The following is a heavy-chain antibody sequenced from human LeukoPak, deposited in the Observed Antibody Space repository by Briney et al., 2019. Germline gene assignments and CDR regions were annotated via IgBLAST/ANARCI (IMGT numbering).Heavy chain of an antibody. CDR1: GYTFTGYY. Sequence: ASVKVSCKASGYTFTGYYMHWVRQAPGQGLEWMGRINPNSGGTNYAQKFQSRVTMTRDTSISTAYMELSRLRSDDTAVYYCARWGDCSSTSCVTPYYYYYMDVWGKGTTVTVSS. V-gene: IGHV1-2*06. CDR3: ARWGDCSSTSCVTPYYYYYMDV. J-gene: IGHJ6*03. D-gene: IGHD2-2*01. CDR2: INPNSGGT.